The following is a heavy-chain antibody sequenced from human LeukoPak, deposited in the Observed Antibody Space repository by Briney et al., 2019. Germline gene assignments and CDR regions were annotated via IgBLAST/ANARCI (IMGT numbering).Heavy chain of an antibody. D-gene: IGHD3-9*01. V-gene: IGHV1-18*01. CDR1: GYSFTTFH. CDR3: ARVISLRYDAFDI. J-gene: IGHJ3*02. Sequence: GASVKVSCRAAGYSFTTFHINWVRQAPGQGLEWMGWISAYNGNTNYAQKLQGRVTMTTDTSTSTAYMELRSLRSDDTAVYYCARVISLRYDAFDIWGQGTMVTVSS. CDR2: ISAYNGNT.